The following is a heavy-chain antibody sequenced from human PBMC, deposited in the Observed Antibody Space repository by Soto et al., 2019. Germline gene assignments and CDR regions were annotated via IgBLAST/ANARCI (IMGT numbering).Heavy chain of an antibody. Sequence: EVQLVESGGGLVQPGGSLRLSCAASGFTLSGYWMSWVRQAPGKGLEWVANIKTDGSEKYYVDSVKGRFTISRDNAKNSLYLEMNSLRADATAVHYAARERGYCSSTSYRFNYWGQGTLVTVSS. CDR1: GFTLSGYW. V-gene: IGHV3-7*01. J-gene: IGHJ4*02. CDR2: IKTDGSEK. D-gene: IGHD2-2*01. CDR3: ARERGYCSSTSYRFNY.